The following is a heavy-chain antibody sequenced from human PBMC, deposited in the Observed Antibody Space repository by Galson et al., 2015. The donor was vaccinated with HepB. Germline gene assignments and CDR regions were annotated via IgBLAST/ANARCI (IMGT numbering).Heavy chain of an antibody. J-gene: IGHJ4*02. V-gene: IGHV1-46*01. D-gene: IGHD2-8*01. Sequence: SVKVSCKASGYTFTSYYMHWVRQAPGQGLEWMGIINPSGGSTSYAQKFQGRVTMTRDTSTSTVYMELSSLRSEDTAVYYCAGQDTVYAFDYWGQGTLVTVSS. CDR1: GYTFTSYY. CDR3: AGQDTVYAFDY. CDR2: INPSGGST.